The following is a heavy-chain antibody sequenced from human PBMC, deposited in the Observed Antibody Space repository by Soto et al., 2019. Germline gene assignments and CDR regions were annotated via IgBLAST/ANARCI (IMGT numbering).Heavy chain of an antibody. J-gene: IGHJ4*02. V-gene: IGHV3-7*01. CDR1: GFTFTSYW. CDR3: ARDESYDILTGYYTPQRFDY. D-gene: IGHD3-9*01. CDR2: LKQDGSEK. Sequence: LRLSCAASGFTFTSYWMSWVRQAPGKGLEWVANLKQDGSEKYYVDSVKGRFTISRDNAKNSLYLQMNSLRAEDTAVYYCARDESYDILTGYYTPQRFDYWGQGTLVTVSS.